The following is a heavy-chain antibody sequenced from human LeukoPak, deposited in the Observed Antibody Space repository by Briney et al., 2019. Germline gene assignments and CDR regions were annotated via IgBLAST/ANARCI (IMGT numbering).Heavy chain of an antibody. Sequence: PSETLSLTCAVYGGSFSGYYWSWIRQPPGKGLEWIGEINHSGSTNYNPSLTTRVTISIDTSNNQFSLKLSSVAAADTAVYYCARGRGVKYNSDRIYSFDYWGQGTLVTVSS. CDR2: INHSGST. J-gene: IGHJ4*02. CDR3: ARGRGVKYNSDRIYSFDY. CDR1: GGSFSGYY. D-gene: IGHD1-1*01. V-gene: IGHV4-34*01.